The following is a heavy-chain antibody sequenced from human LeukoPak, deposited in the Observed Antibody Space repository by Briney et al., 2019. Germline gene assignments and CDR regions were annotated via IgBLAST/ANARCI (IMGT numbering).Heavy chain of an antibody. J-gene: IGHJ4*02. Sequence: GGSLRLSCAASGFTFSSYWMSWVRQAPGKGLEWVANIKQDGSEKYYVDSVKGRFTISRDNAKNSLYLQMNSLRAEDTAVYYCAKGRDSSGLFRSYWGQGTLVTVSS. CDR2: IKQDGSEK. CDR1: GFTFSSYW. V-gene: IGHV3-7*01. CDR3: AKGRDSSGLFRSY. D-gene: IGHD3-22*01.